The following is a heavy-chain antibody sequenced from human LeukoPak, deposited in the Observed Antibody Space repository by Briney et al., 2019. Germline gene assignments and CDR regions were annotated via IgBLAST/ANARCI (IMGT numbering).Heavy chain of an antibody. Sequence: GVSLRLSCAASRFTFTRHAMSWVRQAPGKGLEWFLTTGLESVHTLCADSVQGRFTVSRDNSRNTLDLQMDNLTVDDTAIYYCVRGDDIGKHPTRAYYFDIWGQGTLVSVS. V-gene: IGHV3-23*01. J-gene: IGHJ4*02. D-gene: IGHD3-10*01. CDR2: TGLESVHT. CDR3: VRGDDIGKHPTRAYYFDI. CDR1: RFTFTRHA.